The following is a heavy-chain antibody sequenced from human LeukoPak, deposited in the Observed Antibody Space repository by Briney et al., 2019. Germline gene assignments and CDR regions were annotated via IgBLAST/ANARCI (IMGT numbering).Heavy chain of an antibody. CDR3: AKDRLYSGSYYDY. D-gene: IGHD1-26*01. V-gene: IGHV3-23*01. J-gene: IGHJ4*02. CDR2: ISGSGGST. Sequence: GGSLRLSCAASGFTFSSYAMSWVRQAPGKGLEWVSAISGSGGSTYYADSVKGRFTISRDNSKNTLYLQMNSLRAEDTAVYYWAKDRLYSGSYYDYWGQGTLVTVSS. CDR1: GFTFSSYA.